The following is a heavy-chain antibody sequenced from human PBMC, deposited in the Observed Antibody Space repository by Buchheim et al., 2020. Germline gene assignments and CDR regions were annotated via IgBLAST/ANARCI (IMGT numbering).Heavy chain of an antibody. CDR1: GFTFSSYW. J-gene: IGHJ6*02. V-gene: IGHV3-7*01. CDR3: ARDGGSSSWFSNYYYYYGMDV. CDR2: IKQDGSEK. D-gene: IGHD6-13*01. Sequence: EVQLVESGGGLVQPGGSLRLSCAASGFTFSSYWMSWVRQAPGKGLEWVANIKQDGSEKYYVDSVKGRFTISRDNAKHSLYLQMNSLRAEDTAVYYCARDGGSSSWFSNYYYYYGMDVWGQGTT.